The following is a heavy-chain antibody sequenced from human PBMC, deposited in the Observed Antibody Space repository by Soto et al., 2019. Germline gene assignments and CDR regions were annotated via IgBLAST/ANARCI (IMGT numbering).Heavy chain of an antibody. D-gene: IGHD3-22*01. V-gene: IGHV3-9*01. CDR1: GFTFEDHA. CDR2: INWNSGIT. Sequence: GGSLRLSCAATGFTFEDHAMHWIRQVPGKGLEWVAGINWNSGITGYADSVKGRFTISRDNANNSLHLEMNGLKSEDTALYYCAKGRGALTVVSNWFDPWGQGTLVTVSS. CDR3: AKGRGALTVVSNWFDP. J-gene: IGHJ5*02.